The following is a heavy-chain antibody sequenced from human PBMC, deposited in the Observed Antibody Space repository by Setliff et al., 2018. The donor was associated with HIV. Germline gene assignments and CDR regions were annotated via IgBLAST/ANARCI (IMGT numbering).Heavy chain of an antibody. Sequence: SETLSLTCAVYGGSFSGYYWSWIRQPPGKGLEWIGEINHSGSTNYNPSLKSRVTISVDKSKNKFSLKVSSVTAADTAVYYCARILVAAAGTGFDPWGQGILVTVSS. CDR3: ARILVAAAGTGFDP. D-gene: IGHD6-13*01. J-gene: IGHJ5*02. V-gene: IGHV4-34*01. CDR2: INHSGST. CDR1: GGSFSGYY.